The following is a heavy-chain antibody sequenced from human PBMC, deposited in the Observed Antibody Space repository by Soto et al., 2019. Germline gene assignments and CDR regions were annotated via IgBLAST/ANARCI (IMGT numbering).Heavy chain of an antibody. V-gene: IGHV3-23*01. CDR1: GFTFSSYA. CDR3: AKGSWFLFDS. Sequence: PXGSLILSCAASGFTFSSYAMSWVRQAPGKGLDWVSAISGSGGSTYYADSVRGRFTISRDNSKNTLYLQMNSLRAEDTAVYYCAKGSWFLFDSWGQGTLVTVSS. J-gene: IGHJ4*02. CDR2: ISGSGGST. D-gene: IGHD6-13*01.